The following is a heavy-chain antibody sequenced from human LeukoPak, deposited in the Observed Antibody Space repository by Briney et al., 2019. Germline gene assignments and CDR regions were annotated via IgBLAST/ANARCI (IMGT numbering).Heavy chain of an antibody. D-gene: IGHD4-17*01. Sequence: SETLSLTCTVSGGSISSYYWSWIRQPPGKGLEWIGYIYYSGSTNYNPSLRSRVTISVDTSKNQFSLKLSSVTAADTAVYYCARSDPANPEGNDYAAMEFDYWGQGTLVTVSS. V-gene: IGHV4-59*01. J-gene: IGHJ4*02. CDR1: GGSISSYY. CDR3: ARSDPANPEGNDYAAMEFDY. CDR2: IYYSGST.